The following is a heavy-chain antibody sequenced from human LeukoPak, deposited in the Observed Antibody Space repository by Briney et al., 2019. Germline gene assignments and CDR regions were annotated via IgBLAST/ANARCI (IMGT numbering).Heavy chain of an antibody. Sequence: GGSLRLSCAASGFTFSNAWMSWVRQAPGKGLEWVSGINWNGGSTGYADSVKGRFTISRDNAKNSLYLQMNSLRAEDTALYYCARDPYCSGGSCNRGGFDYWGQGTLVTVSS. CDR1: GFTFSNAW. V-gene: IGHV3-20*04. D-gene: IGHD2-15*01. J-gene: IGHJ4*02. CDR2: INWNGGST. CDR3: ARDPYCSGGSCNRGGFDY.